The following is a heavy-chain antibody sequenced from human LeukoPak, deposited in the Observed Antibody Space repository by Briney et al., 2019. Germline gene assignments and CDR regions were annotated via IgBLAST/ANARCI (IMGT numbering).Heavy chain of an antibody. Sequence: PGGSLRLSCAASGFTFSSYGMHWVRQAPGKGLEWVAFMRYDGSNKYYADSVKGRFTISRDSSKNTLYLQMNSLRAEDTAVYYCAKDQGSGSYYPFFDYWGQGTLVTVSS. CDR3: AKDQGSGSYYPFFDY. CDR2: MRYDGSNK. V-gene: IGHV3-30*02. D-gene: IGHD3-10*01. J-gene: IGHJ4*02. CDR1: GFTFSSYG.